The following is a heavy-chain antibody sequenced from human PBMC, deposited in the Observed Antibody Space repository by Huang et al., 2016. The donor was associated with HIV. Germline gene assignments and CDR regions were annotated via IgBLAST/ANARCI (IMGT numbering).Heavy chain of an antibody. CDR1: GGSFSGYY. D-gene: IGHD3-22*01. Sequence: QVQLQQWGAGLLKPSETLSLTCAVYGGSFSGYYWGWIRQPPGKGLEWIGEINHSGSTKYNPSLKSRVTISVDTSKNQFSLKLSSVTAADTAAYYCARILMYYNSSGYGFDYWGQGTLVTVSS. CDR3: ARILMYYNSSGYGFDY. CDR2: INHSGST. J-gene: IGHJ4*02. V-gene: IGHV4-34*01.